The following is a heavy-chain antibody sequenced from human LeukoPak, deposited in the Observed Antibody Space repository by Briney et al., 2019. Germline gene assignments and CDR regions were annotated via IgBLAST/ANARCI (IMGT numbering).Heavy chain of an antibody. D-gene: IGHD3-9*01. CDR1: GFTFSSYA. CDR2: ISGSGGST. Sequence: GASLRLSCAASGFTFSSYAMSWVRQAPGKGLEWVSAISGSGGSTYYADSVKGRFTISRDNSKNTLYLQMNSLRAEDTAVYYCAKREMYDTLTGYYFGMDVWGQGTTVNVSS. J-gene: IGHJ6*02. V-gene: IGHV3-23*01. CDR3: AKREMYDTLTGYYFGMDV.